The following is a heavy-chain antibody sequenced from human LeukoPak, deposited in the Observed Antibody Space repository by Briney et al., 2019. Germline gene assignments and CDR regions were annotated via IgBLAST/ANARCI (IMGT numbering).Heavy chain of an antibody. V-gene: IGHV1-18*01. CDR1: GYTFTSYG. Sequence: ASVKVSCKASGYTFTSYGISWARQAPGQGLEWLGWISAYNGNTNYAQKLQGRVTMTTDTSTSTAYMELRSLRSDDTAVYYCARESAVTIFGVVIGPSDYWGQGTLVTVSS. CDR3: ARESAVTIFGVVIGPSDY. CDR2: ISAYNGNT. D-gene: IGHD3-3*01. J-gene: IGHJ4*02.